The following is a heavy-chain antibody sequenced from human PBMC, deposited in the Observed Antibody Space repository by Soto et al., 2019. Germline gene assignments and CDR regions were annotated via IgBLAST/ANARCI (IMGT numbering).Heavy chain of an antibody. D-gene: IGHD2-21*02. V-gene: IGHV4-34*01. Sequence: SETLSLTCAVYGGSFSGYYWSWIRQPPGKGLEWIGEINHSGSTNYNPSLKSRVTISVDTSKNQFSLKLSSVTAADTAVYYCARGQYIVVVTAIPAGGAFDIWGQGTMVTVSS. CDR2: INHSGST. CDR3: ARGQYIVVVTAIPAGGAFDI. CDR1: GGSFSGYY. J-gene: IGHJ3*02.